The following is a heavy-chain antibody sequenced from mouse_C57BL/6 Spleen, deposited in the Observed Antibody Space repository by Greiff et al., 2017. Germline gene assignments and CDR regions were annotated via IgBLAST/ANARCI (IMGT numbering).Heavy chain of an antibody. J-gene: IGHJ4*01. Sequence: QVQLQQSGAELVRPGTSVKVSCKASGYAFTNYLIEWVKQRPGQGLEWIGVINPGSGGTNYNEKFKGKATLTADKSSSTAYMRLSSLTSEDSAVYFCARDDYGGDYAMDYWGQGTSVTVSS. V-gene: IGHV1-54*01. D-gene: IGHD2-4*01. CDR1: GYAFTNYL. CDR3: ARDDYGGDYAMDY. CDR2: INPGSGGT.